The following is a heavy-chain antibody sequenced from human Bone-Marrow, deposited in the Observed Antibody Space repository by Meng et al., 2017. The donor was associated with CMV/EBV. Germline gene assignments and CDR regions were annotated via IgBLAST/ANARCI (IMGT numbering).Heavy chain of an antibody. CDR2: LRYDAINK. J-gene: IGHJ4*02. CDR3: AKDRRRWNDVGDYFDY. V-gene: IGHV3-30*02. D-gene: IGHD1-1*01. Sequence: GFTFSDYGMHWVRQAPGKGLEWVAFLRYDAINKYYGDSVKGRFTISRDNSKNTLYAQMNSLRVEDTAVYYCAKDRRRWNDVGDYFDYWGQGTLVTVSS. CDR1: GFTFSDYG.